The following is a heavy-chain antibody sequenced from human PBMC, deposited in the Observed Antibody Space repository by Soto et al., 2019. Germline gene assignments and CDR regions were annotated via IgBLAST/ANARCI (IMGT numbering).Heavy chain of an antibody. CDR3: ARDRSYYDSSGSYSPPY. Sequence: EVQLLESGGGLVQPGGSLRLSCAASGFTFSSYAMNWVRQAPGKGLEWVSPISGSAATTHFADSVKGRFTISRDNSKNTLYLQMNSLRAEDTAVYYCARDRSYYDSSGSYSPPYWGQGTLVTVSS. D-gene: IGHD3-22*01. CDR2: ISGSAATT. V-gene: IGHV3-23*01. J-gene: IGHJ4*02. CDR1: GFTFSSYA.